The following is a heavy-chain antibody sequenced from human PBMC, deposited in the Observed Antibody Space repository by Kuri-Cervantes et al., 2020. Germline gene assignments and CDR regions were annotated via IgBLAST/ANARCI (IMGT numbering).Heavy chain of an antibody. D-gene: IGHD3-10*01. CDR1: GFTFSDYY. V-gene: IGHV3-11*04. J-gene: IGHJ6*02. CDR2: ISSSGSTI. Sequence: GGSLRLSCAASGFTFSDYYMSWIRQAPGKGLEWVSYISSSGSTIYYADSVKGRFTISRDNAKNSLYLQMNSLRAEDTAVYYCARDLGSGSYYNAHYYYYGMDVWGQGTTVTVSS. CDR3: ARDLGSGSYYNAHYYYYGMDV.